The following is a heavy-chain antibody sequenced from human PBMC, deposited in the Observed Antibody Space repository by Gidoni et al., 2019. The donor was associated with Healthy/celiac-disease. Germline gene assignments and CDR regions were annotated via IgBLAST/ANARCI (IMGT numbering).Heavy chain of an antibody. CDR1: AGTTSSYA. V-gene: IGHV1-69*04. CDR2: IVPILGIA. CDR3: ARDRGTMVRGVIGWFDP. D-gene: IGHD3-10*01. J-gene: IGHJ5*02. Sequence: QVQLVQSGAEVKKPGSSIKVSCKASAGTTSSYAISWVRQAPGQGLEWMGWIVPILGIANYAQKFQGRVTITADKFTSTAYMELSSLRSEDTAVYYCARDRGTMVRGVIGWFDPWGQGTLVTVSS.